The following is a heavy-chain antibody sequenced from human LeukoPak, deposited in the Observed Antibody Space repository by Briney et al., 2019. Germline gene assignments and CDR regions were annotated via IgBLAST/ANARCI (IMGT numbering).Heavy chain of an antibody. V-gene: IGHV4-4*07. CDR1: GGSISSYY. CDR3: AREEPPGRGDAFDI. Sequence: SETLSLTCTVSGGSISSYYWSWIRQPAGKGLEWIGRIYTSGSTNYNPSLKSRVTISVDTSKNQFSLKLSSVTAADTAVYYCAREEPPGRGDAFDIWGQGTMVTVSS. CDR2: IYTSGST. D-gene: IGHD1-26*01. J-gene: IGHJ3*02.